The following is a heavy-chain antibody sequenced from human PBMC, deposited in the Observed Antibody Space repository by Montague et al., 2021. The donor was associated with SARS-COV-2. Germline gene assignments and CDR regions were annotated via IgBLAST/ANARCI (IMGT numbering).Heavy chain of an antibody. CDR3: ARVGRQQLVRLSGMDV. D-gene: IGHD6-13*01. V-gene: IGHV4-39*07. CDR1: GGSISSSSYY. CDR2: IYYSWST. J-gene: IGHJ6*02. Sequence: SETLSLTCTVSGGSISSSSYYWGWIRQPPGKGLEWIGSIYYSWSTYYNPSLKSRVTISVDTSKNQFSLKLSSVTAADTAAYYRARVGRQQLVRLSGMDVWGQGTTVTVSS.